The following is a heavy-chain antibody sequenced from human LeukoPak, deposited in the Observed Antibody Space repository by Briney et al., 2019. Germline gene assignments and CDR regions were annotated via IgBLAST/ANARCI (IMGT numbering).Heavy chain of an antibody. D-gene: IGHD2/OR15-2a*01. CDR1: GFSFMNAW. Sequence: GGSLRLSCAVSGFSFMNAWMIWVRQAPGKGLEWVGRIKSNADGGTPDYAAPARGRFTISRDDSKNTLYLQMNSLKTEDTAAYYCTTFYHEYSPYWGRGTLVTVSS. J-gene: IGHJ4*02. CDR3: TTFYHEYSPY. V-gene: IGHV3-15*01. CDR2: IKSNADGGTP.